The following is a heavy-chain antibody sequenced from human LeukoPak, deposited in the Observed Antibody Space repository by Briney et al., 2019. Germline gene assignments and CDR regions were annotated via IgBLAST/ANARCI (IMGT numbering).Heavy chain of an antibody. Sequence: PGGSLRLSCAASGFTFSSYEMNWVRQAPGKGLEWVSYISSSGSTIYYADSVKGRFTISRDNAKNSLYLQMNSLKTEDTAVYYCATDPDYDTLSWGQGTLVTVSS. J-gene: IGHJ4*02. CDR2: ISSSGSTI. CDR1: GFTFSSYE. CDR3: ATDPDYDTLS. V-gene: IGHV3-48*03. D-gene: IGHD3-16*01.